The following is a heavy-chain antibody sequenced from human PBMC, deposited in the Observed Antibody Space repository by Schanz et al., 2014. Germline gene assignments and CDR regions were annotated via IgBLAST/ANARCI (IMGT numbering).Heavy chain of an antibody. V-gene: IGHV3-33*01. CDR3: ARDLNRCGGDCYSG. J-gene: IGHJ4*02. D-gene: IGHD2-21*02. Sequence: QVQLVESGGGVVQPGRSLRLSCAASGFTFSSYGMHWVRQAPGKGLEWVAIIWYDGSNKYYADSVQGRFTISRDTPKNTLYLQMDSLRAEDTAVYYCARDLNRCGGDCYSGWGQGTLVTVSS. CDR2: IWYDGSNK. CDR1: GFTFSSYG.